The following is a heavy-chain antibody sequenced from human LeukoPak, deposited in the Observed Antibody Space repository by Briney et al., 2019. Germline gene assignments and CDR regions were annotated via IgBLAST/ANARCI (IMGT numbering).Heavy chain of an antibody. Sequence: PGGSLRLSCAASGFTFSSYSMNWVHQAPGKGLEWVSSISSSSSSYIHSADSVRGRFTISRDNAKNSLFLQMNSLRAEDTAVYYCARDEWGDAFDIWGQGTMVTVFS. J-gene: IGHJ3*02. CDR3: ARDEWGDAFDI. D-gene: IGHD1-26*01. V-gene: IGHV3-21*01. CDR1: GFTFSSYS. CDR2: ISSSSSSYI.